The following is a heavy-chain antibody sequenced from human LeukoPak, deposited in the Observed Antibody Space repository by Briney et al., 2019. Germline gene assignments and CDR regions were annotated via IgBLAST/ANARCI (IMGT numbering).Heavy chain of an antibody. D-gene: IGHD3-16*02. CDR3: ARGVWGSYRSNTYFDY. Sequence: SETLSVTCTVSGGSISSYYWSWIRQPPGNGLEWIGYIYYSGSTNYNPSLKSRVTISVDTSKNQFSLKLSSVTAADTAVYYCARGVWGSYRSNTYFDYWGQGTLVTVSS. J-gene: IGHJ4*02. CDR2: IYYSGST. CDR1: GGSISSYY. V-gene: IGHV4-59*01.